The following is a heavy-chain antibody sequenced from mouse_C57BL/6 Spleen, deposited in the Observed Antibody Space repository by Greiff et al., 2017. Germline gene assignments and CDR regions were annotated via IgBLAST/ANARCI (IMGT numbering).Heavy chain of an antibody. CDR2: IDPSGGCT. CDR1: GYTFTSYC. V-gene: IGHV1-72*01. J-gene: IGHJ4*01. CDR3: AREGDCTDCDVDF. Sequence: QVQLQQPGAELVKPGASVKLSCTASGYTFTSYCMHWVRQSPGRSLEWIGRIDPSGGCTKYTDSIKGKSTMTGDKPSSTAYMQLSSLKSEDSALYYCAREGDCTDCDVDFWGQGTSVTVSS. D-gene: IGHD1-1*01.